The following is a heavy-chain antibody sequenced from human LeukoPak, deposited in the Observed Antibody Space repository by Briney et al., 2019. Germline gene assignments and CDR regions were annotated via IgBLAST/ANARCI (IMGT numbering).Heavy chain of an antibody. J-gene: IGHJ6*02. Sequence: SETLSLTCAVYGGSFSVYYWSWIRQPPGKGLEWIGEINHSGSTNYNPSLKSRLPISVDTSKNQFSLKLSSVTAADTGVYYCARGGRNFRGMGYYYYGMDVWGQGTTVTVSS. CDR2: INHSGST. CDR3: ARGGRNFRGMGYYYYGMDV. CDR1: GGSFSVYY. D-gene: IGHD6-13*01. V-gene: IGHV4-34*01.